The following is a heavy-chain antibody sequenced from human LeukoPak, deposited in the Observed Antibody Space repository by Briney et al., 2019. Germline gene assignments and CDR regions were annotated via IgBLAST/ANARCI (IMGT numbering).Heavy chain of an antibody. CDR1: GGSIIKNNYY. CDR2: IYYSGKT. CDR3: ACMPGGNWFDP. J-gene: IGHJ5*02. V-gene: IGHV4-39*01. D-gene: IGHD2-8*01. Sequence: SETLSLTCTVSGGSIIKNNYYWGWIRQTPGKGLEWIGCIYYSGKTNYKASFESRVTISVDTSKNQFSLRLSSLTAADTAVYYCACMPGGNWFDPWGQGTLVSVSS.